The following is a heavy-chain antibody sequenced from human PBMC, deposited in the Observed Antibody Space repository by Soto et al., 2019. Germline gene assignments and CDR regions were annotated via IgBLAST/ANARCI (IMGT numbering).Heavy chain of an antibody. CDR1: GYSFTSYW. V-gene: IGHV5-51*01. CDR2: IYPGDSDT. CDR3: ARRGAYSSGWGDFDY. Sequence: PGASLKISCKGSGYSFTSYWICWVRQMPGKGLEWMGIIYPGDSDTRYSPSFQGQFTISADKSISTAYLQWSSLKASDTAMYYCARRGAYSSGWGDFDYWGQGTLVTVSS. D-gene: IGHD6-19*01. J-gene: IGHJ4*02.